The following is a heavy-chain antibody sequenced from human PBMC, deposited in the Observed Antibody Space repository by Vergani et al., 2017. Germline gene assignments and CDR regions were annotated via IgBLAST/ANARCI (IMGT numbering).Heavy chain of an antibody. V-gene: IGHV3-15*07. CDR1: GFSFRNAW. J-gene: IGHJ6*02. CDR3: TTDXRYCCDCSCYWLRDQHYYGMDV. CDR2: NKSTFECGTT. Sequence: EVQLVESGGGIVKPGGSLRRSCVASGFSFRNAWMNWVRRTPGKGLEWVGRNKSTFECGTTDYAATVKGRVTISRDDSKNTLVLQMNGLKTEDIGVYYCTTDXRYCCDCSCYWLRDQHYYGMDVWGQGTTVTVSS. D-gene: IGHD2-21*01.